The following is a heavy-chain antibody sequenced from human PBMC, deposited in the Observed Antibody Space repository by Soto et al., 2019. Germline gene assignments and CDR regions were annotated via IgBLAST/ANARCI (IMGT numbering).Heavy chain of an antibody. J-gene: IGHJ4*02. V-gene: IGHV3-9*01. Sequence: EVQLVESGGGLEQPGRSLRLSCEASGFTFDDYAMHWVRQVPGKGLEWVSFISWSGDNVGYADSVKGRFTISRDNTKNSLYLQMNDLRPDDTALYYCAKALHKNGWFYFAYWGQGTLVTVSS. CDR2: ISWSGDNV. CDR3: AKALHKNGWFYFAY. CDR1: GFTFDDYA. D-gene: IGHD6-19*01.